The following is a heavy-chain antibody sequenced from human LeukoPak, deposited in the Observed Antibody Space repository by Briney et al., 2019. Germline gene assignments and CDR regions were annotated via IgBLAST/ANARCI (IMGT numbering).Heavy chain of an antibody. CDR1: GLTFSSAW. CDR3: TTDLMRTYH. CDR2: LKSKTDGGTT. V-gene: IGHV3-15*01. Sequence: PGGSLRLSCAVSGLTFSSAWMIWVRQAPGKGLEWVGRLKSKTDGGTTDYAAPVKGRFTISRDDSKNTLYLQMNSLKTEDTAVYYCTTDLMRTYHWGQGTLVTVSS. J-gene: IGHJ4*02.